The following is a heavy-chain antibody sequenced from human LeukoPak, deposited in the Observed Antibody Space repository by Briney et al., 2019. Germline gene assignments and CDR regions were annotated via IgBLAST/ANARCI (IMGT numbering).Heavy chain of an antibody. CDR2: IYYSGST. V-gene: IGHV4-39*01. D-gene: IGHD6-13*01. Sequence: SETLSLTCAVSGGSISSSSYYWGWIRQPPGKGLEWIGSIYYSGSTYYNPSLKSRVTISVDTSKNQFSLKLSSVTAADTAVYYCSRHKRQQLALGWFDPWGQGTLVTVSS. J-gene: IGHJ5*02. CDR1: GGSISSSSYY. CDR3: SRHKRQQLALGWFDP.